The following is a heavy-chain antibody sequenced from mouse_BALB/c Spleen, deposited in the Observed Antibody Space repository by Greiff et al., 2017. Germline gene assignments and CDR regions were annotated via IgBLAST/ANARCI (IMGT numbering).Heavy chain of an antibody. CDR1: GYTFTSYW. V-gene: IGHV1-69*02. J-gene: IGHJ4*01. Sequence: QVQLQQPGAELVKPGAPVKLSCKASGYTFTSYWMNWVKQRPGRGLEWIGRIDPSDSETHYNQKFKDKATLTVDKSSSTAYIQLSSLTSEDSAVYYCARSLYGKGAMDYWGQGTSVTVSS. CDR3: ARSLYGKGAMDY. D-gene: IGHD2-1*01. CDR2: IDPSDSET.